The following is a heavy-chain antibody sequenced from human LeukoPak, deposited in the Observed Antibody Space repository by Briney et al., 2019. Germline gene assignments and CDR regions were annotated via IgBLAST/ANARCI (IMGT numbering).Heavy chain of an antibody. J-gene: IGHJ4*02. D-gene: IGHD5-24*01. V-gene: IGHV3-7*04. Sequence: QPGGSLRLSCAASRFTFSRYWMNWVRQAPGKGLEWVASVKQDGSEKYYVDSVKGRFTISRDNAKNSLYLQMNSLRAEDTAVYYCARDLHGYYFDYWGQGTLVTVSS. CDR3: ARDLHGYYFDY. CDR2: VKQDGSEK. CDR1: RFTFSRYW.